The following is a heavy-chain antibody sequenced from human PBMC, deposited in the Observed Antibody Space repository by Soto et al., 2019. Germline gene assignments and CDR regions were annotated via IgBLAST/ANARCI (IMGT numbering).Heavy chain of an antibody. V-gene: IGHV4-31*03. J-gene: IGHJ5*02. CDR3: ARQDDFWSGSNWFDP. Sequence: SETLSLTCTVSGGSISSGGYYWSWIRQHPGKGLEWIGYIYYSGSTYYNPSLKSRVTMFVDTSKNHFSLKMTSVTAADTAVYYCARQDDFWSGSNWFDPWGQGTLVTVSS. D-gene: IGHD3-3*01. CDR1: GGSISSGGYY. CDR2: IYYSGST.